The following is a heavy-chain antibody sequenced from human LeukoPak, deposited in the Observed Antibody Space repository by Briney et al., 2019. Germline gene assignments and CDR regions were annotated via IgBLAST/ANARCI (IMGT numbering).Heavy chain of an antibody. V-gene: IGHV4-38-2*02. CDR2: IYYSGST. J-gene: IGHJ4*02. D-gene: IGHD5-12*01. CDR3: ARLEIVAGDY. Sequence: SETLSLTCSVSDYSISSGYYWGWIRQPPGKGLEWIGYIYYSGSTYYNPSLKSRVTISVDTSKNQFSLKLSSVTAADTAVYYCARLEIVAGDYWGQGTLVTVSS. CDR1: DYSISSGYY.